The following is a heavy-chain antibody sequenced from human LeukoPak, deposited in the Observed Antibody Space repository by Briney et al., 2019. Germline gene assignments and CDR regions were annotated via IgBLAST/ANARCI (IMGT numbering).Heavy chain of an antibody. CDR3: AKADGGDEYYGMDV. D-gene: IGHD2-21*01. V-gene: IGHV3-9*01. Sequence: PGGSLRLSCAASGFTFDDYAMHWVRQAPGKGLEWVSGISWNSGSIGYADSVKGRFTISRDNAKNSLYLQMNSLRAEDTALYYCAKADGGDEYYGMDVWGQGTTVTVSS. CDR2: ISWNSGSI. CDR1: GFTFDDYA. J-gene: IGHJ6*02.